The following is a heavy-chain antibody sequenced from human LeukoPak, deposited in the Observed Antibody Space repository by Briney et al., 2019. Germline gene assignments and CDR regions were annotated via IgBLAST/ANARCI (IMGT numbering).Heavy chain of an antibody. CDR2: IYAGGST. CDR3: ARSHCGGDCAYDY. Sequence: GGSLRLSCAASGFTVSSNYLAWVRQAPGKGLKWVSVIYAGGSTYYADSVKGRFTISRDNSKNTVYLQMNGLRAEDTAVYYCARSHCGGDCAYDYWGQGTLVTVSS. V-gene: IGHV3-66*01. D-gene: IGHD2-21*02. J-gene: IGHJ4*02. CDR1: GFTVSSNY.